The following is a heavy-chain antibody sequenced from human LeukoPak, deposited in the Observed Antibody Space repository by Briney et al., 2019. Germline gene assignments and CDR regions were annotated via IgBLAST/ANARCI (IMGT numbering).Heavy chain of an antibody. CDR1: GGSISSGSYD. CDR2: IYTSGST. CDR3: ARSFVVAARYFDY. V-gene: IGHV4-61*02. J-gene: IGHJ4*02. D-gene: IGHD6-6*01. Sequence: SQTLSLTCTVSGGSISSGSYDWSWIRQPAGKGLEWIGRIYTSGSTNYNPSLKSRVTISVDTSKNQFSLKLSSVTAADTAVYYCARSFVVAARYFDYWGQGTLVTVSS.